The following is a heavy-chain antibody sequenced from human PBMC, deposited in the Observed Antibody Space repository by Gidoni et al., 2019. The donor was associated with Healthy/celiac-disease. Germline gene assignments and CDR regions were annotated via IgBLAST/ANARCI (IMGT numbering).Heavy chain of an antibody. CDR2: RKSKTDGGTT. CDR1: GFTYSNAW. J-gene: IGHJ4*02. CDR3: TTEVVTAIRGFDY. Sequence: EVQLVESGGGLVKPGGSLRLSCAASGFTYSNAWMSWVRQAPGKGLEWVGRRKSKTDGGTTDYAAPVKGRFTISRDDSKNTLYLQMNSLKTEDTAVYYCTTEVVTAIRGFDYWGQGTLVTVSS. V-gene: IGHV3-15*01. D-gene: IGHD2-21*02.